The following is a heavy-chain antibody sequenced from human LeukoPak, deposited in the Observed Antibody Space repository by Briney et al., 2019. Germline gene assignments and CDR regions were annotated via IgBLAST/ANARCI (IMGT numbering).Heavy chain of an antibody. CDR2: INHSGST. J-gene: IGHJ3*02. Sequence: SETMSLTCAGYGGSFSGYYWGWIRQPPGEGLEWIGEINHSGSTNYNPSLKSRVTISVHTSKNNFSLKLSSVTDADTAVYSGATRHSYGWHDAFDIWGQGTMLTVSS. D-gene: IGHD5-18*01. V-gene: IGHV4-34*01. CDR1: GGSFSGYY. CDR3: ATRHSYGWHDAFDI.